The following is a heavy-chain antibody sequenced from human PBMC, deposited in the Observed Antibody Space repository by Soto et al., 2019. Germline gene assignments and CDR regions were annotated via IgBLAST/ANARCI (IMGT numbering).Heavy chain of an antibody. V-gene: IGHV1-24*01. CDR2: FDPEDGET. CDR3: ARGGGIQLYQHNDY. J-gene: IGHJ4*02. CDR1: GYTLTELS. Sequence: GASVKVSCKVSGYTLTELSMHWVLQAPGKGLEWMGGFDPEDGETIYAQKFQGRVTMTGNTSISTAYMELSSLRSEDTAVYYCARGGGIQLYQHNDYWGQGTLVTVSS. D-gene: IGHD5-18*01.